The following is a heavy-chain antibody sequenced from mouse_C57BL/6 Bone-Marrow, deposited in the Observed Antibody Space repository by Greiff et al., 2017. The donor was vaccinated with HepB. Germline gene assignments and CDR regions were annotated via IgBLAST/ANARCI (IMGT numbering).Heavy chain of an antibody. CDR3: PFSFFDV. CDR1: GFNIKDDY. J-gene: IGHJ1*03. CDR2: IDPENGDT. V-gene: IGHV14-4*01. Sequence: EVQLQQSGAELVRPGASVKLSCTASGFNIKDDYMHWVKQRPEQGLEWIGWIDPENGDTEYASKFQGKATITADTSSNTAYPQLSSLTSEDTAVYYCPFSFFDVWGTGTTVTVSS.